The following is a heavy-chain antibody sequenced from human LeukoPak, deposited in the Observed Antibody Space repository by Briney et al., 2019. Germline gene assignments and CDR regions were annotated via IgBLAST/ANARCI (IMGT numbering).Heavy chain of an antibody. CDR2: INHSGST. CDR1: GGSFSGYY. V-gene: IGHV4-34*01. Sequence: SETLSLTCAVYGGSFSGYYWSWIRQPPGKGLEWIGEINHSGSTNYNPSLKSRVTISVDTSKNQFSLKLSSVTAADTAVYYCARDQANSLYYWGQGTLVTVSS. CDR3: ARDQANSLYY. D-gene: IGHD1-1*01. J-gene: IGHJ4*02.